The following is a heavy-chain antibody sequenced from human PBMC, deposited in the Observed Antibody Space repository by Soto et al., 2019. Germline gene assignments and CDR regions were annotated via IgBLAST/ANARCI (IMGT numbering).Heavy chain of an antibody. V-gene: IGHV1-18*01. J-gene: IGHJ4*02. D-gene: IGHD6-19*01. Sequence: ASVKVSSKASRYTFNSSCLRWVRQAPGQGLEWMGWISAYNGNTNYAQKLQGRVTMTTDTSTSTAYMELRSLRSDDTAVYYCARVSSGWLTYWGQGTLVTVSS. CDR3: ARVSSGWLTY. CDR2: ISAYNGNT. CDR1: RYTFNSSC.